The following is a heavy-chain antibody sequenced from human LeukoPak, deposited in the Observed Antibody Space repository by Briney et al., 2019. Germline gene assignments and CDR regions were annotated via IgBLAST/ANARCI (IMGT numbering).Heavy chain of an antibody. Sequence: GASVKVSCKASGYTFTNYEINWVRQATGQGLEWMGWTNPRNGNTAYAQKFQGRVTMTRDTSITTAYLELSSLTSDDTAVYYRVKAAITLTLNADWFEPWGQGTLVTVSS. J-gene: IGHJ5*02. CDR2: TNPRNGNT. V-gene: IGHV1-8*01. CDR1: GYTFTNYE. CDR3: VKAAITLTLNADWFEP. D-gene: IGHD5-18*01.